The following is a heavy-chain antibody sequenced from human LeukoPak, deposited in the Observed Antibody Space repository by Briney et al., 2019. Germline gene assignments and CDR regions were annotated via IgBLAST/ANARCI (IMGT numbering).Heavy chain of an antibody. J-gene: IGHJ1*01. CDR3: AKESGSRSYGAYFPH. CDR1: GFTFSSYG. V-gene: IGHV3-30*18. Sequence: GGSLRLSCAASGFTFSSYGMHWVRQAPGKGLEWVAVISYDGSNKYYADSVKGRFTISRDNSKNTLYLQMNSLRAEDTAVYYCAKESGSRSYGAYFPHWGQGTLVTVSS. CDR2: ISYDGSNK. D-gene: IGHD6-13*01.